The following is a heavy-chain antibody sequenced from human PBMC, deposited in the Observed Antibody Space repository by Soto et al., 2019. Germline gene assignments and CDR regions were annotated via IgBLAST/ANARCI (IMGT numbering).Heavy chain of an antibody. J-gene: IGHJ4*02. CDR2: ISAYNGNT. Sequence: ASVKVSCKASGYTFTSYGISWVRQAPGQGLEWMGWISAYNGNTNYAQKLQGRVTMTTDTSTSTAYMELRSLRSDDTAVYYCASDRGDYDFWSGYYFYFDYWGQGTLVTVSS. CDR3: ASDRGDYDFWSGYYFYFDY. D-gene: IGHD3-3*01. V-gene: IGHV1-18*04. CDR1: GYTFTSYG.